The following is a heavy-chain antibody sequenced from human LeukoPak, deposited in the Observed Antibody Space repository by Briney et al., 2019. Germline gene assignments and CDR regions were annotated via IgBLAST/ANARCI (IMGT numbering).Heavy chain of an antibody. J-gene: IGHJ4*02. CDR3: ARYKIRAVTHLDY. CDR1: GFTFSSYS. CDR2: ISSSSSYI. D-gene: IGHD4-17*01. Sequence: GGSLRLSCAASGFTFSSYSMNWVRQAPGKGLEWVSSISSSSSYIYYADSVKGRFTISRDNAKNSLYLQMNSLRAEDTAVYYCARYKIRAVTHLDYWGQGTLVTVSS. V-gene: IGHV3-21*01.